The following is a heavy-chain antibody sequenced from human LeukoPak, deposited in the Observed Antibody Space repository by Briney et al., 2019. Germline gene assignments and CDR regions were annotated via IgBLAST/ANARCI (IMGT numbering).Heavy chain of an antibody. CDR2: ISAYNGNT. V-gene: IGHV1-18*01. D-gene: IGHD4-17*01. Sequence: ASVKVSCKASGYTFTGYGISWVRQAPGQGLEWMGWISAYNGNTNYAQKLQGRVTMTTDTSTSTAYMELRSLRSDDTAVYYCARDYVFYGDAYYFDYWGQGTLVTVSS. CDR1: GYTFTGYG. CDR3: ARDYVFYGDAYYFDY. J-gene: IGHJ4*02.